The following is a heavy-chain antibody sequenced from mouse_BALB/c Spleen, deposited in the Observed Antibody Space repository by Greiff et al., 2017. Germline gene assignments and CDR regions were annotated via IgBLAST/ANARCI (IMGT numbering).Heavy chain of an antibody. V-gene: IGHV1-69*02. CDR1: GYTFTSYW. CDR2: IYPSDSYT. J-gene: IGHJ3*01. Sequence: QVQLKQPGAELVRPGASVKLSCKASGYTFTSYWINWVKQRPGQGLEWIGNIYPSDSYTNYNQKFKDKATLTVDKSSSTAYMQLSSPTSEDSAVYYCTRGDGNYRAWCAYWGQGTLVTVSA. CDR3: TRGDGNYRAWCAY. D-gene: IGHD2-1*01.